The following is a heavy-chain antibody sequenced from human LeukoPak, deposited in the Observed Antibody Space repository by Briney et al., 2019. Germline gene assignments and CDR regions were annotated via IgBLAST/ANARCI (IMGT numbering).Heavy chain of an antibody. J-gene: IGHJ6*04. Sequence: GGSLRLSCAASGYTFSKYWMHWFRQHPGGGVVWVSRINNDETNTRYADSVKGRFTISRDNTKNTLYLQMNSLRVEDTAVYYWASDEMDVWGKGTTVIVSS. CDR2: INNDETNT. CDR3: ASDEMDV. V-gene: IGHV3-74*01. CDR1: GYTFSKYW.